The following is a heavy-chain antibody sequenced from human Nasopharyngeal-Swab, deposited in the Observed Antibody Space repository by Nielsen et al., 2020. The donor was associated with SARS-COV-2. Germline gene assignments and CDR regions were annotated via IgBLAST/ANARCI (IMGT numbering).Heavy chain of an antibody. D-gene: IGHD6-13*01. CDR1: GFTCSSYW. V-gene: IGHV3-7*01. J-gene: IGHJ6*02. Sequence: GESLKISCATSGFTCSSYWMSWVRQAQGKGLEWVANIKKDGSEKYYVDSVKGRFTISRDNAKNSLYLQMNSLRAEDTAVYYCARDSFSRVGAAGSSHYYYYGMDVWGQGGGVTVSS. CDR2: IKKDGSEK. CDR3: ARDSFSRVGAAGSSHYYYYGMDV.